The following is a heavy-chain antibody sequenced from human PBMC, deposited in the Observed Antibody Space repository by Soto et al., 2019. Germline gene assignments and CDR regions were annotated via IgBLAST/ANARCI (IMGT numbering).Heavy chain of an antibody. Sequence: QVQLQQWGAGLLKPSETLSLTCAVYGGSFSGYYWSWIRQPPGKGLEWIGEINHSGSTNYNPSLKSRVTISVDTSKNQFSLKLSSVTAADTAVYYCARGWSWWRADGNWFDPWGQGTLVTVSS. V-gene: IGHV4-34*01. J-gene: IGHJ5*02. CDR2: INHSGST. CDR1: GGSFSGYY. CDR3: ARGWSWWRADGNWFDP. D-gene: IGHD2-15*01.